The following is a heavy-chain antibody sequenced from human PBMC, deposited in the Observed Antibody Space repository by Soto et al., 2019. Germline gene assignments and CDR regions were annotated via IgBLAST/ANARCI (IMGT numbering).Heavy chain of an antibody. V-gene: IGHV3-30*04. D-gene: IGHD2-8*01. CDR2: MSSDGRYK. J-gene: IGHJ3*02. CDR3: AKSVDWVYGAFDI. Sequence: QVQLVESGGGVVQPGTSLRLSCAASGFAFSSYAMEWVRQAPGRGPEWVAGMSSDGRYKDYADSVKGRFTISRDNSKNTVYVQMNYVRPEDTGLYYCAKSVDWVYGAFDIWGRGTMVTVSS. CDR1: GFAFSSYA.